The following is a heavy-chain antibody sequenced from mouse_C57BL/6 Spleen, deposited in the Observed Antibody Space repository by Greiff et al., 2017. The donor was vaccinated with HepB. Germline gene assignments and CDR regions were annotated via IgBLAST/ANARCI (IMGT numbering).Heavy chain of an antibody. CDR2: IYPSDSET. D-gene: IGHD1-1*01. Sequence: QVQLKQPGAELVRPGSSVKLSCKAFGYTFTSYWMDWVKQRPGQGLEWIGNIYPSDSETHYNQKFKDKATLTVDKSSSTAYMQLSSLTSEDSAVYYCARYYGLYAMDYWGQGTSVTVSS. V-gene: IGHV1-61*01. CDR1: GYTFTSYW. CDR3: ARYYGLYAMDY. J-gene: IGHJ4*01.